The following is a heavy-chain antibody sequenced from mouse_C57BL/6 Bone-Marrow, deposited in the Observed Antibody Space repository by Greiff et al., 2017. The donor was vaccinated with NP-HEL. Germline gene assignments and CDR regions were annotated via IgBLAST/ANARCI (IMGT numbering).Heavy chain of an antibody. CDR3: ARHCGNYRQGYFDV. J-gene: IGHJ1*03. Sequence: VQLQQSGPGLVAPSQSLSITCTVSGFSLTSYGVHWVRQPPGKGLEWLVVIWSDGSTTYNSALKSRLSISKDNSKSQVFLKMNRLQTDDTAMYYCARHCGNYRQGYFDVWGTGTTVTVSS. CDR2: IWSDGST. V-gene: IGHV2-6-1*01. D-gene: IGHD2-1*01. CDR1: GFSLTSYG.